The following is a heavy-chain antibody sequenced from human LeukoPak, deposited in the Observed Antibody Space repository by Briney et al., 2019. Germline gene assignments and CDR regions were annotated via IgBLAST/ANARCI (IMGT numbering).Heavy chain of an antibody. CDR1: GVSISSSSYY. Sequence: SETLSLTCTVSGVSISSSSYYWGWIRQPPGKGLEWIGSIYYSGSTYYNPSLKSRVTISVDTSRNQFSLKLSSVTAADTAVYYCARSHEYSSGWYFDYWGQGTLVTVSS. D-gene: IGHD6-19*01. CDR3: ARSHEYSSGWYFDY. CDR2: IYYSGST. J-gene: IGHJ4*02. V-gene: IGHV4-39*01.